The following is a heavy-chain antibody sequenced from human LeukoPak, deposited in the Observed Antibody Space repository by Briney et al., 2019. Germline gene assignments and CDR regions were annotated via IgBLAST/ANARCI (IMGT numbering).Heavy chain of an antibody. V-gene: IGHV4-59*12. J-gene: IGHJ3*02. D-gene: IGHD3-10*01. CDR2: IYYSGST. Sequence: SETLSLTCTVSGGSISSYYWSWIRQPPGKGLEWIGYIYYSGSTNYNPSLKSRVTISVDTSKNQFSLKLSSVTAADTAVYYCARETSYGSGSYSAFDIWGPGTMVTVSS. CDR1: GGSISSYY. CDR3: ARETSYGSGSYSAFDI.